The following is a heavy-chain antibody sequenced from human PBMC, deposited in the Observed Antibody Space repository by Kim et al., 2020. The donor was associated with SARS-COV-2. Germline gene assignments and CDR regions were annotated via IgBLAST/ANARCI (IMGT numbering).Heavy chain of an antibody. V-gene: IGHV3-48*02. CDR1: GFTFSSYS. CDR3: ARAATDHGDYWYFDL. J-gene: IGHJ2*01. CDR2: ISSSSTI. Sequence: GGSLRLSCAASGFTFSSYSMNWVRQAPGKGLEWVSYISSSSTIYYADSVKGRFTISRDNAKNSLYLQMNSLRDEDTAVYYCARAATDHGDYWYFDLWGRGTLVTVSS. D-gene: IGHD4-17*01.